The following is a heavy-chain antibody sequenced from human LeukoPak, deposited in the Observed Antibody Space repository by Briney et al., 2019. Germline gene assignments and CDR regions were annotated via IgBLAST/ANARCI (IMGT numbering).Heavy chain of an antibody. Sequence: PSETLSLTCTVSGGSISSYYWSWIRQPPGKGLEWIGYIYYSGSTNYNPSLKSRVTISVDTSKNQFSLKLSSVTAADTAVYYCAGLSSGDAFDIWGKGTMVTVSS. CDR3: AGLSSGDAFDI. D-gene: IGHD6-19*01. V-gene: IGHV4-59*01. CDR2: IYYSGST. CDR1: GGSISSYY. J-gene: IGHJ3*02.